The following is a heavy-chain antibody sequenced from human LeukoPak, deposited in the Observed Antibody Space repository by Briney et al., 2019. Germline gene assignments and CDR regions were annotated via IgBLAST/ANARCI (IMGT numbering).Heavy chain of an antibody. CDR2: IYYSGST. J-gene: IGHJ3*02. CDR3: ARVASGYDVFDI. V-gene: IGHV4-61*01. CDR1: GGSVSSGSYY. D-gene: IGHD3-3*01. Sequence: SETLSLIRTVSGGSVSSGSYYWSWIRQPPGKGLEWIGYIYYSGSTNYNPSLKSRVTISVDTSKNQFSLKLSSVTAADTAVFYCARVASGYDVFDIWGQGTMVTVSS.